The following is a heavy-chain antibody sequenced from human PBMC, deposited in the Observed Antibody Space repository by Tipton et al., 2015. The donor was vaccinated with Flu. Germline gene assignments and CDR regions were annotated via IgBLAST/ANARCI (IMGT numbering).Heavy chain of an antibody. Sequence: TLSLTCTVSGGSISSRSYYWGWIRQPPGKGLEWIGNIYNSGSTYYNPSLKSRVTISIGTSKNQFSLRLSFVTAADTAVYYCAREKDSRGSEYFQQWGQGTLVTVSS. J-gene: IGHJ1*01. CDR2: IYNSGST. CDR1: GGSISSRSYY. CDR3: AREKDSRGSEYFQQ. V-gene: IGHV4-39*07. D-gene: IGHD6-19*01.